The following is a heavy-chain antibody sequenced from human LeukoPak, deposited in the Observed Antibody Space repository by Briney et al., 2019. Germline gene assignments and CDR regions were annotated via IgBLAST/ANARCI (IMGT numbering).Heavy chain of an antibody. J-gene: IGHJ5*02. CDR3: ARGGWSLGYCSSSSCLDWFDL. Sequence: ASVKVSYKASLYTFTDYYMHWVRQAPGQGLEWMGWINPNSGGTNYAQKFQGRVTMTRDTSISTAYMELSRLRSDDTAVYYCARGGWSLGYCSSSSCLDWFDLWGQGTLVSVSS. D-gene: IGHD2-2*01. CDR2: INPNSGGT. CDR1: LYTFTDYY. V-gene: IGHV1-2*02.